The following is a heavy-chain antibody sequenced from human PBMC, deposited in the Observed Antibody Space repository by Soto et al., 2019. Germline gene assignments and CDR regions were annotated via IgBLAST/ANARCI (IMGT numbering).Heavy chain of an antibody. CDR2: INAGNGNT. V-gene: IGHV1-3*05. CDR3: ARVSGDYPPDY. CDR1: GYTFTNYA. D-gene: IGHD6-19*01. Sequence: QVQLVQSGAEEKKPGASVKVSCKASGYTFTNYATHWVRQAPGQRLEWMGWINAGNGNTKYSQKFQGRVTITRDTSASTAYMELSSLRSEDTAVYYCARVSGDYPPDYWGQGTLVTVSS. J-gene: IGHJ4*02.